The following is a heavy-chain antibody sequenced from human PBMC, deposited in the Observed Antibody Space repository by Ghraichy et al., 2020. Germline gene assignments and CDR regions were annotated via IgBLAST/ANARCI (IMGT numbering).Heavy chain of an antibody. J-gene: IGHJ4*02. V-gene: IGHV3-43*02. CDR1: GFTFDDYA. D-gene: IGHD3-10*01. CDR3: AKRGDYYGSGRKFDY. CDR2: ISGDGGST. Sequence: GGSLRLSCAASGFTFDDYAMHWVRQAPGKGLEWVSLISGDGGSTYYADSVKGRFTISRDNSKNSLYLQMNSLRTEDTALYYCAKRGDYYGSGRKFDYWGQGTLVTVSS.